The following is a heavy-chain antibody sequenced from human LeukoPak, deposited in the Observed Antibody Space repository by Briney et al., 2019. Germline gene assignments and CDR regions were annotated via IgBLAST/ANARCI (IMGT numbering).Heavy chain of an antibody. D-gene: IGHD2-2*01. V-gene: IGHV3-7*01. CDR3: ARALDSSSSRYQAFEE. J-gene: IGHJ4*02. CDR2: IKQDESEK. Sequence: GGSLGLSCSASGFTFSNYWMSWVRQAPGKGLEWVANIKQDESEKYYVDSVKGRFTISRDNAKSSLYLQMNSLRAEDTAVYYCARALDSSSSRYQAFEEWGQGTLVTVSP. CDR1: GFTFSNYW.